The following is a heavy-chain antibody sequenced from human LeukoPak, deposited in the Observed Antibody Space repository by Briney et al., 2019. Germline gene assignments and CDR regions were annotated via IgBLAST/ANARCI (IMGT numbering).Heavy chain of an antibody. CDR2: ISGSGGST. D-gene: IGHD2-15*01. V-gene: IGHV3-23*01. CDR3: AKDLGYCSGGSCYGNWFDP. J-gene: IGHJ5*02. CDR1: GFTLSSYW. Sequence: GGSLRLSCAASGFTLSSYWMHWVRQAPGKGLEWVSAISGSGGSTYYADSVKGRFTISRDNSKNTLYLQMNSLRAEDTAVYYCAKDLGYCSGGSCYGNWFDPWGQGTLVTVSS.